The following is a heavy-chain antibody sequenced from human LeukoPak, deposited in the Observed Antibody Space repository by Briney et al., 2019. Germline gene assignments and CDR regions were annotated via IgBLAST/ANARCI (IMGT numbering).Heavy chain of an antibody. Sequence: ASVRVSCKASGYTFTSYGISWVRQAPGQGLEWMGMIYPRDGSTSYAQKFQGRVTVTRDTSTSTVHMELSGLRSEDTAVYYCARDQEGFDYWGQGTLVTVSS. V-gene: IGHV1-46*01. CDR3: ARDQEGFDY. CDR1: GYTFTSYG. J-gene: IGHJ4*02. CDR2: IYPRDGST.